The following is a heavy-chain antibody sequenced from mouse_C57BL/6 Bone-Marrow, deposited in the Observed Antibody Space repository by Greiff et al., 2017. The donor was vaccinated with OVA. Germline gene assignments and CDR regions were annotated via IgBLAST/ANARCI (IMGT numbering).Heavy chain of an antibody. V-gene: IGHV1-78*01. CDR3: ARNDNWDGDAMDY. CDR2: IYPRDGST. D-gene: IGHD4-1*02. CDR1: GYTFTDHT. J-gene: IGHJ4*01. Sequence: VQLQESDAELVKPGASVKISCKVSGYTFTDHTIHWMKQRPEQGLEWIGYIYPRDGSTKYNEKFKGKATLTADKSSSTAYMQLNSLTSEDSAVYFCARNDNWDGDAMDYWGQGTSVTVSS.